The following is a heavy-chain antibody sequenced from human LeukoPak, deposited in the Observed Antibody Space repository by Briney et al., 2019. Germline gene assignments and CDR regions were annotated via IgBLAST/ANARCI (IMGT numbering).Heavy chain of an antibody. V-gene: IGHV6-1*01. J-gene: IGHJ1*01. CDR2: TYYRSKWNN. Sequence: SQTLSLTCAISGDSVSSKSASWNWIRQSPSRGLEWLERTYYRSKWNNEYAVSLKGRLTISPDTSKNQFSLQLNSVTPEDTAVYYCAILGPPADCWGQGTLVTVSS. D-gene: IGHD3/OR15-3a*01. CDR1: GDSVSSKSAS. CDR3: AILGPPADC.